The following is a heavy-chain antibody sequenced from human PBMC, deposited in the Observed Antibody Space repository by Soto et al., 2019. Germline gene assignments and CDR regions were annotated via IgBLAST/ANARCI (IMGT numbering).Heavy chain of an antibody. Sequence: EVQLVESGGGLVQPGGSLRLSCAASGFTVSSNYMSWVRQAPGKGLEWVSVIYSGGSTYYADSVKGRFTISRDNSKNTLYLQMNSLRAEDTAVYYCAREVGTMIVVPYWYFALWGRGTLVTVSS. CDR3: AREVGTMIVVPYWYFAL. CDR2: IYSGGST. D-gene: IGHD3-22*01. V-gene: IGHV3-66*01. J-gene: IGHJ2*01. CDR1: GFTVSSNY.